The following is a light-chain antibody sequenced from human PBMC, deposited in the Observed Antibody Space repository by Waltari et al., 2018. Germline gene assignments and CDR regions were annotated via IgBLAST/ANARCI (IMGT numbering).Light chain of an antibody. CDR1: RSDVGIYDW. J-gene: IGLJ2*01. Sequence: QSALTQPPSASGSPGQSVTITCTGTRSDVGIYDWVSWYQQHPGKAPKLIVFEVNKWPSGVRPRFSGSKSGNTAYLTISGLQPEDEADYYCSSYAGDDNFVVFGGGTKLTVL. CDR2: EVN. V-gene: IGLV2-8*01. CDR3: SSYAGDDNFVV.